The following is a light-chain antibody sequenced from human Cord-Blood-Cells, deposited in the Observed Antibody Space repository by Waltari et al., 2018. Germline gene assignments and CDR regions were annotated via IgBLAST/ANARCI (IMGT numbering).Light chain of an antibody. CDR2: GAS. CDR3: QQYNNWPYT. V-gene: IGKV3-15*01. J-gene: IGKJ2*01. CDR1: QSVSSN. Sequence: EIVMPQSPATLSVPPGERATLSCRASQSVSSNLAWYQQKPGQAPRLLIYGASTRATGIPARFSGSGSGTEFTLTISSLQSEDFAVYYCQQYNNWPYTFGQGTKLEIK.